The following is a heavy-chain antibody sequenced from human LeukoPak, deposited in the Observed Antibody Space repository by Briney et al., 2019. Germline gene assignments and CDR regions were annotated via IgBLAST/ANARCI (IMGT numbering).Heavy chain of an antibody. CDR1: GFTFSSYS. CDR2: ISSSSSTI. J-gene: IGHJ6*02. D-gene: IGHD1-26*01. Sequence: GGSLRLSCAASGFTFSSYSMSWVRQAPGKGLEWVSYISSSSSTIYYADSVKGRFTISRDNAKNSLYLQMNSLRDEDTAVYYCARLPSGSPLEYYYYGMDVWGQGTTVTVSS. V-gene: IGHV3-48*02. CDR3: ARLPSGSPLEYYYYGMDV.